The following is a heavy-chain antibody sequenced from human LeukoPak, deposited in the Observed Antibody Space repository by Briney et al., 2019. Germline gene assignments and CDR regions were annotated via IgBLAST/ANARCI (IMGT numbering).Heavy chain of an antibody. CDR1: GFTFSDYW. J-gene: IGHJ3*02. CDR3: ARVSNYIFDI. CDR2: IKPDGSEA. Sequence: PGGSLRLSCGVSGFTFSDYWMTWVRQAPGKGLEWLASIKPDGSEAYYVDSVKGRFTISRDNAKNSLYLQMHSLRAEGTAVYFCARVSNYIFDIWGQGTMVIVSS. V-gene: IGHV3-7*01. D-gene: IGHD5-24*01.